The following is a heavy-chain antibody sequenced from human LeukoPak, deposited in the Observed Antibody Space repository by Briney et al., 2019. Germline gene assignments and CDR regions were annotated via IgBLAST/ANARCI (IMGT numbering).Heavy chain of an antibody. CDR3: ARAGQSDY. Sequence: GGPLRLSGPPSGFTFSDYYMNGIRQAPGKGLEWVSSISGGSRTINYADSVKGRFTTSRDNAKNSLFLQVNSLRAEDTAVYYCARAGQSDYWGQGTLVTVSS. CDR1: GFTFSDYY. J-gene: IGHJ4*02. CDR2: ISGGSRTI. V-gene: IGHV3-11*01.